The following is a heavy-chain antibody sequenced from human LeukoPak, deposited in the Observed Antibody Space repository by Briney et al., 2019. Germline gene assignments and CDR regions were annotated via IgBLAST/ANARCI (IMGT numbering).Heavy chain of an antibody. CDR1: GFTFSSYG. Sequence: QPGRSLRLSCAASGFTFSSYGMHWVRQAPGKGLEWVAVIWYDGSNKYYADSVKGRFTISRDNSKNTLYLQMNSLRAEDTAMYYCAREDSSGYYAWFDPWGQGTLVTVSS. V-gene: IGHV3-33*01. D-gene: IGHD3-22*01. J-gene: IGHJ5*02. CDR3: AREDSSGYYAWFDP. CDR2: IWYDGSNK.